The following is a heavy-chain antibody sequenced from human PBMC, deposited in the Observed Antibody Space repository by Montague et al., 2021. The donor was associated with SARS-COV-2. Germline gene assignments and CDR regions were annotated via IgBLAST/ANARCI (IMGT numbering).Heavy chain of an antibody. CDR1: GXSISSYY. Sequence: SETLSLTCTVSGXSISSYYWSWIRQPPGKGLEWIGYIYYGGSTNYNPSRKGRVTISVDTSKSQFSLKLSSVTAADTAVYYCARGSGWMGNAFDIRGQGTMVTVSS. CDR2: IYYGGST. J-gene: IGHJ3*02. CDR3: ARGSGWMGNAFDI. V-gene: IGHV4-59*01. D-gene: IGHD6-19*01.